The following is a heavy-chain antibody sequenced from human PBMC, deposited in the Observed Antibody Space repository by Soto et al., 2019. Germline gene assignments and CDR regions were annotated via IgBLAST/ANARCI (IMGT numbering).Heavy chain of an antibody. D-gene: IGHD3-10*01. J-gene: IGHJ4*02. Sequence: QVQLVESGGGVVQPGRSLRLSCAASGFTFSSYAMHWVRQAPGKGLEWVAVISYDGSNKYYADSVKGRFTISRDNSKNALYLQMNRLRAEDTAVYYCARDLPLYGSGSYQDYWGQGTLVTVSS. CDR2: ISYDGSNK. CDR1: GFTFSSYA. CDR3: ARDLPLYGSGSYQDY. V-gene: IGHV3-30-3*01.